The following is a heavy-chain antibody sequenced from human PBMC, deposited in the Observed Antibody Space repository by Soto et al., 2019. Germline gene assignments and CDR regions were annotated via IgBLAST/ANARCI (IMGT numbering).Heavy chain of an antibody. J-gene: IGHJ5*02. D-gene: IGHD1-7*01. V-gene: IGHV4-61*01. CDR3: ARRTETPNRFDH. CDR2: IYYTGST. CDR1: GGSLSSGSYY. Sequence: XETLSLTCAVAGGSLSSGSYYWSWIRQPPGKGLEWIGYIYYTGSTNYNPSLKSRVTMSVDTSKNQFSLKLSSVTAADTAVYYCARRTETPNRFDHWGQGTLVTVSS.